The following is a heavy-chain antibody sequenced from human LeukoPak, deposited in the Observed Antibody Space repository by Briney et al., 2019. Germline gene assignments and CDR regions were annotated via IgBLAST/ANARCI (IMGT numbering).Heavy chain of an antibody. CDR2: FDPEDGET. V-gene: IGHV1-24*01. D-gene: IGHD4-23*01. CDR1: GYTLTELS. Sequence: ASVKVSCKVSGYTLTELSMHWVRQAPGKGLEWMGGFDPEDGETIYAQKFRGRVSMTEDTSTDTAYMELSSLRSEDTALYYCATDLATVVIVTNYWGQGTLVTASS. J-gene: IGHJ4*02. CDR3: ATDLATVVIVTNY.